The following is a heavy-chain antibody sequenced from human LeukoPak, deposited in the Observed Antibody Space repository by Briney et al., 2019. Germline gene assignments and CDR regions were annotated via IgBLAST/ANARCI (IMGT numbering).Heavy chain of an antibody. CDR1: GFTFSSYG. J-gene: IGHJ3*02. CDR3: ARDDRWLQFHASAFDI. V-gene: IGHV3-33*08. CDR2: IWYDGSNK. D-gene: IGHD5-24*01. Sequence: GGSLRLSCAASGFTFSSYGMHWVRQAPGKGLEWVAVIWYDGSNKYYADSVKGRFTISRDNSKNTLYLQMNSLRAEDTAVYYCARDDRWLQFHASAFDIWGQGTMVTVSS.